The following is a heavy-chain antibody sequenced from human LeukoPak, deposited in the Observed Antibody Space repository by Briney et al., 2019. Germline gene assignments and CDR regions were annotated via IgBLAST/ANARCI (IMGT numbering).Heavy chain of an antibody. CDR2: ISGDGDST. Sequence: GGSLRLSCAAPGFMFHDYAIHWVRQAPGKGLEWVSLISGDGDSTFYADSVKGRFTISRDTSKNSLYLQMNSLRSDDTALYYTARESESSGWYDYWGQGTLVTVSS. CDR3: ARESESSGWYDY. CDR1: GFMFHDYA. D-gene: IGHD6-19*01. V-gene: IGHV3-43*02. J-gene: IGHJ4*02.